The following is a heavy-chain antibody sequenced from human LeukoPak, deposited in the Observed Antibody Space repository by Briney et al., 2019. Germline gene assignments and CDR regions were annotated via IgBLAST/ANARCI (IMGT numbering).Heavy chain of an antibody. CDR3: ARAPGYCSSTSCYDSYFDY. CDR1: GYRFTNYW. J-gene: IGHJ4*02. CDR2: IYPGDSDT. Sequence: GESLKISCQGSGYRFTNYWIGWVRQMPGKGLEWMGIIYPGDSDTRYSPSFQGQVTISADKSISTAYLQWSSLKASNTAMYYCARAPGYCSSTSCYDSYFDYWGQGTLVTVSS. D-gene: IGHD2-2*01. V-gene: IGHV5-51*01.